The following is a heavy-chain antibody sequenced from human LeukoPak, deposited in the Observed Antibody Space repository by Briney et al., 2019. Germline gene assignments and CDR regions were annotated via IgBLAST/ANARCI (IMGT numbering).Heavy chain of an antibody. J-gene: IGHJ4*02. CDR3: AKVPYSSGQFDY. D-gene: IGHD6-19*01. V-gene: IGHV3-23*01. CDR1: GFTFSSYA. CDR2: ISGSGGST. Sequence: GGSLRLSCAASGFTFSSYAMSWVRQAPGKGLEWVSAISGSGGSTYYAGSVKGRFTISRDNSKNTLYLQMNSLRAEDTAVYYCAKVPYSSGQFDYWGQGTLVTVSS.